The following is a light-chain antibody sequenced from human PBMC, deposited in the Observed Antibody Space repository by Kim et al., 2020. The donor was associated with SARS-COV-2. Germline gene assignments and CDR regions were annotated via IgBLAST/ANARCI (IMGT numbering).Light chain of an antibody. CDR1: QGISNY. CDR3: QKYNSVPIT. J-gene: IGKJ4*01. V-gene: IGKV1-27*01. Sequence: ASVGDRVTITCRASQGISNYLAWYQQEQGQVPQLLIHAACSWQSEVPARISGSGSGTDFTLTISRMQPEDVATYYCQKYNSVPITFGGASKVDIK. CDR2: AAC.